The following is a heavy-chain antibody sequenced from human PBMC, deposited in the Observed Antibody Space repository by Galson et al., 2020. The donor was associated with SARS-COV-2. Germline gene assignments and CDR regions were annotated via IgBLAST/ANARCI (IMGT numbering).Heavy chain of an antibody. Sequence: GESLKISCAASGFTFDDYGMRWVRQAPGKGLEWVSGINWNGGSTGYADSVKGRFTISRDNAKNSLYLQMNSLRAEDTALYHCARARGSWPYYDILTGYYTSYMDVWGKGTTVTVSS. CDR2: INWNGGST. V-gene: IGHV3-20*01. CDR3: ARARGSWPYYDILTGYYTSYMDV. CDR1: GFTFDDYG. J-gene: IGHJ6*03. D-gene: IGHD3-9*01.